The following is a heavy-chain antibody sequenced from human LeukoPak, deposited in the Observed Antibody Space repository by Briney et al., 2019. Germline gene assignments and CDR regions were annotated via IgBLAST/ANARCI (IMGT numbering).Heavy chain of an antibody. CDR3: ARDRLKGYSYGDCNGFDY. V-gene: IGHV4-31*03. J-gene: IGHJ4*02. CDR1: GGSISSGGYY. CDR2: IYYSGST. D-gene: IGHD5-18*01. Sequence: SETLSLTCTVSGGSISSGGYYWSWIRQHPGKGLEWIGYIYYSGSTYYNPSLKSRVTISVDTSKNQFSLKLSSVTAADTAVYYCARDRLKGYSYGDCNGFDYWGQGTLVTVSS.